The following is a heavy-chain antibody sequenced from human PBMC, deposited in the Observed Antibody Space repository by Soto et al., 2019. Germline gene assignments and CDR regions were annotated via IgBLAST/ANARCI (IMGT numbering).Heavy chain of an antibody. CDR3: AKERRYSFDAFDI. CDR2: ISYDGREK. J-gene: IGHJ3*02. CDR1: GFTFNFFG. D-gene: IGHD5-12*01. V-gene: IGHV3-30*18. Sequence: QEQLVESGGGVVQAGRSLRLSCAASGFTFNFFGMHSVRQTPGKGLEWVAVISYDGREKYYADSVKGRFTMSRDNSKNMVYLEMSSLRPEDTSVYYCAKERRYSFDAFDIWGHGTMVTVSP.